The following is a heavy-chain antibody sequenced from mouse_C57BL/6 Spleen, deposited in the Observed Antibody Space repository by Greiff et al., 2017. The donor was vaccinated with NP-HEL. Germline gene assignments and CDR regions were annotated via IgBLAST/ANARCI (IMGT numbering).Heavy chain of an antibody. V-gene: IGHV2-2*01. J-gene: IGHJ4*01. D-gene: IGHD2-4*01. CDR2: IWSGGST. CDR1: GFSLTSYG. Sequence: VKLMESGPGLVQPSQSLSITCTVSGFSLTSYGVHWVRQSPGKGLEWLGVIWSGGSTDYNAAFISRLSISKDNSKSQVFFKMNSLQADDTAIYYCARKRDYEDYYAMDYWGQGTSVTVSS. CDR3: ARKRDYEDYYAMDY.